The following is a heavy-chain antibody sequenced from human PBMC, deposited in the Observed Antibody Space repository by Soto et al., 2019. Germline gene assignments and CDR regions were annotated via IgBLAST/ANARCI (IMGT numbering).Heavy chain of an antibody. CDR3: AKRVWYFDL. V-gene: IGHV3-7*01. CDR1: GFTLSSYC. J-gene: IGHJ2*01. CDR2: IKQDGSKK. Sequence: PGGSLRLSCAASGFTLSSYCMTWVRQAPGKGLEWVANIKQDGSKKYYVDSVKGRFTISRDNAKNSLYLQMNSLRAEDTAVYYCAKRVWYFDLWGRGTLVTVSS.